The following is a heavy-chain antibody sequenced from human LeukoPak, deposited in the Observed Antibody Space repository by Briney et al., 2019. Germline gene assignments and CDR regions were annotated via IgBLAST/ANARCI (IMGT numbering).Heavy chain of an antibody. CDR3: ASIKDYSTNAFDI. V-gene: IGHV1-2*02. CDR1: EYTFTGYY. CDR2: INPNSGGT. J-gene: IGHJ3*02. Sequence: GASVKVSCKASEYTFTGYYMHWVRQAPGQGLEWMGWINPNSGGTNYAQNFQDRVTMTRDTSISTAYMELSRLRSDDTAVYYCASIKDYSTNAFDIWGQGTMVTVSS. D-gene: IGHD4-11*01.